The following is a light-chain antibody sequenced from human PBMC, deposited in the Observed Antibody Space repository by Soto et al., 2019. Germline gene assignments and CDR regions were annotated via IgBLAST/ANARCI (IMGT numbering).Light chain of an antibody. CDR3: LQVYSFPRT. J-gene: IGKJ1*01. Sequence: DIQMTQSPSSVSASVGDRITITCRASPDIVGRLAWFQHKPGKAPQYLIQAASILQSGVPSRFSGSGSGTEFILTINNLQPEDFASYFCLQVYSFPRTFGLGTTVEI. V-gene: IGKV1-12*01. CDR2: AAS. CDR1: PDIVGR.